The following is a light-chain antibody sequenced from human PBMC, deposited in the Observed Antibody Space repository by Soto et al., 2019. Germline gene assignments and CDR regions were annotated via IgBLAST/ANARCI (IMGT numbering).Light chain of an antibody. Sequence: QSVLTQQPSVSGAPGQRVTISCTGSSSNIGAGYDVHWYQQLPGTAPKLLIYGNSNRPSGVPDRFSGSKSGTSASLAITGLQAEDEAEYYCQSYDSSLSAVVFGVGTKLTVL. J-gene: IGLJ2*01. V-gene: IGLV1-40*01. CDR1: SSNIGAGYD. CDR3: QSYDSSLSAVV. CDR2: GNS.